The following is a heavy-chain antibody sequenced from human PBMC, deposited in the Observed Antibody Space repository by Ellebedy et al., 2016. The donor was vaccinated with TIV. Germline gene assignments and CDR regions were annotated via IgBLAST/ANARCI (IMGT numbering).Heavy chain of an antibody. D-gene: IGHD2-21*02. V-gene: IGHV1-46*04. Sequence: AASVKVSCKASGYTFTSSYMHWLQPAPGQGLEWMGIINPSGGSTSYAQKLQGRVTMTRDTSTSTVYMELSSLRSEDTGVYYGSRDSVAYCGGDCHDESFDIWGQGTMVTVSS. CDR3: SRDSVAYCGGDCHDESFDI. J-gene: IGHJ3*02. CDR2: INPSGGST. CDR1: GYTFTSSY.